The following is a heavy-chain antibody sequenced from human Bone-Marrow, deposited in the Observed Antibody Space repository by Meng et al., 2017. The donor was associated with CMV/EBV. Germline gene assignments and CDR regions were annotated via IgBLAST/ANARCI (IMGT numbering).Heavy chain of an antibody. D-gene: IGHD6-6*01. Sequence: SETLSLTCCVSGDSISGSTSYWGWIRQSPGKGLEWIGSLYYGGETYYNPPLKSRVTLSIDSSRNEFSLRLTSVTAADTAVYYCAAGRRSSSSDHWGQGTLVTVSS. CDR1: GDSISGSTSY. V-gene: IGHV4-39*07. J-gene: IGHJ4*02. CDR2: LYYGGET. CDR3: AAGRRSSSSDH.